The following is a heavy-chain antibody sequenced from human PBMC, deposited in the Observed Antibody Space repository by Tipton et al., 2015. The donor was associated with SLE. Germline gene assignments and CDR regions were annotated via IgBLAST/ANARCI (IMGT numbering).Heavy chain of an antibody. CDR2: IYTSGST. D-gene: IGHD6-13*01. CDR1: GGSISSDTYY. V-gene: IGHV4-61*09. Sequence: TLSLTCIVSGGSISSDTYYWSWLRQPAGKGLEWIGHIYTSGSTNYNPSLKTRVTISVDMSKNQFSLKLTSVTAADTAVYYCARGGLAALPWWFDPWGQGTLVTVSS. CDR3: ARGGLAALPWWFDP. J-gene: IGHJ5*02.